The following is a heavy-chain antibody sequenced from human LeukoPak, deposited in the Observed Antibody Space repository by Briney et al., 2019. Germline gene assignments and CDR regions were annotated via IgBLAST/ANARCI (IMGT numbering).Heavy chain of an antibody. Sequence: KPSETLSLTCTVSGGSISSYYWSWIRQPPGKGLEWIGYIYYSGSTNYNPSLKSRVTISVDTSKNQFSLKLSSVTAADTAVYYCARERFLEQSGGAFDIWGQGTMVTVSS. J-gene: IGHJ3*02. CDR1: GGSISSYY. V-gene: IGHV4-59*01. CDR3: ARERFLEQSGGAFDI. D-gene: IGHD3-3*01. CDR2: IYYSGST.